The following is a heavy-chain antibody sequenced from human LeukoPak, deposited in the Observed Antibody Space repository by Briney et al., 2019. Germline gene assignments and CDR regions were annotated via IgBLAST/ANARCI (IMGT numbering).Heavy chain of an antibody. Sequence: GGSLRLSCAASGFTFSTYWMAWVRQAPGKGLEWVANIKGDGSEKYHGDSVTGRFTISRDNAKNSLYLQMNSLRAEDTATYYCASYRVSHGMDVWGQGTTVTVSS. CDR2: IKGDGSEK. V-gene: IGHV3-7*01. CDR1: GFTFSTYW. D-gene: IGHD1-26*01. CDR3: ASYRVSHGMDV. J-gene: IGHJ6*02.